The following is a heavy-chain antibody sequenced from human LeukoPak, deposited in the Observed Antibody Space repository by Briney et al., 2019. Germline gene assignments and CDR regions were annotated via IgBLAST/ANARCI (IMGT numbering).Heavy chain of an antibody. CDR1: GFTFSTYS. Sequence: GGSLRLSCAASGFTFSTYSMNWVRQAPGKGLEWVSSISFNSVIFYADSVKGRFTISRDNAKNSLYLQMHSLRAEDTAVYYCAREQTRGGDLDYWGQGALVTVSS. CDR3: AREQTRGGDLDY. V-gene: IGHV3-69-1*01. D-gene: IGHD2-21*02. CDR2: ISFNSVI. J-gene: IGHJ4*02.